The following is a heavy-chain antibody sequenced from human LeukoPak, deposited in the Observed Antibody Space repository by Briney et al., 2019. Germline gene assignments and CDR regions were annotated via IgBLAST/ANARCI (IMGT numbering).Heavy chain of an antibody. D-gene: IGHD2-2*01. CDR1: GGSFSGYY. V-gene: IGHV4-34*01. J-gene: IGHJ4*02. Sequence: SETLSLTCAVYGGSFSGYYWSWIRQPPGKGLEWIGEINHSGSTNYNPSLKSRVTISVDTSKNQFSLKLSSATAADTAVYYCATQATSSTAPFDYWGQGTLVTVSS. CDR3: ATQATSSTAPFDY. CDR2: INHSGST.